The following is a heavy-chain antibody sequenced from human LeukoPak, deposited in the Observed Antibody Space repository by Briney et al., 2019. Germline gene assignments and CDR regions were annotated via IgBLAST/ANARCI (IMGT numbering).Heavy chain of an antibody. Sequence: GGSLRLSCAASGFTFSSYAMSWVRQAPGKGLEWVSAISGSGGSTYYADSVKGRFTISRDNSKNTLYLQMNSLRAEDTAVYYCAKASSVYGILTGYYPPDAFDIWGQGTMVTVSS. J-gene: IGHJ3*02. CDR1: GFTFSSYA. CDR2: ISGSGGST. CDR3: AKASSVYGILTGYYPPDAFDI. D-gene: IGHD3-9*01. V-gene: IGHV3-23*01.